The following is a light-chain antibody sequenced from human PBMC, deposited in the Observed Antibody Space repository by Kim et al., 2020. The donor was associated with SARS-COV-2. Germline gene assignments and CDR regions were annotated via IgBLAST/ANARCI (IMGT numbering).Light chain of an antibody. Sequence: TINCPSSQTLLDKSEGQNSLVWYQQKAGHPPKLLIYRASSRESGVPDRYRGSGSGTNFSLTINSLQAEDVAVYYCQQYFRSPLTFGGGTKVEI. V-gene: IGKV4-1*01. CDR2: RAS. CDR3: QQYFRSPLT. J-gene: IGKJ4*01. CDR1: QTLLDKSEGQNS.